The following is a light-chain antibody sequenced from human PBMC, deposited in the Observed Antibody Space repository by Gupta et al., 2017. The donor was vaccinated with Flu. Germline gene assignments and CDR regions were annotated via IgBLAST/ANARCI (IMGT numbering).Light chain of an antibody. CDR1: QSLLHSNGYNY. V-gene: IGKV2-28*01. CDR3: MQALQTPLT. J-gene: IGKJ4*01. Sequence: DIVMTQSQRCVPVTPGEPASISCRSSQSLLHSNGYNYLDWYLQKPGQSPQLLIYLGSNRASGVPDRFSGSGSGTDFTLKISRVEAEDVGVYYCMQALQTPLTFGGGTKVEIK. CDR2: LGS.